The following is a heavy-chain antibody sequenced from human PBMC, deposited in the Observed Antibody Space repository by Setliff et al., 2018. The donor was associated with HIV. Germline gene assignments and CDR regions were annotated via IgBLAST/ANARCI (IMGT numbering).Heavy chain of an antibody. Sequence: ASVKVSCKASGYTLTQYGFSWVRQAPGQGLEWMGWISDYNGEINYAQKFQGRVTVTTDTSTSTAYMEVRSLRSDDTAVYYCARGAARGDSFDYWGQGTLVTVSS. J-gene: IGHJ4*02. CDR3: ARGAARGDSFDY. V-gene: IGHV1-18*01. D-gene: IGHD6-6*01. CDR1: GYTLTQYG. CDR2: ISDYNGEI.